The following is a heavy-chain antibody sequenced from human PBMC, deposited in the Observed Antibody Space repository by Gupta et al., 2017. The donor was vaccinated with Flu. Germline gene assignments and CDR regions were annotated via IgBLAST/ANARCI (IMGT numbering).Heavy chain of an antibody. Sequence: EVQLVESGGGLVQPGRSLRLSCAASGFTFDDYAMHWVRQAPGKGLEWVSGISWNSGSIGYADSVKGRFTISRDNAKNSLYLQMNSLRAEDTALYYCAKDNGFWSGLYDYWGQGTLVTVSS. CDR1: GFTFDDYA. CDR3: AKDNGFWSGLYDY. D-gene: IGHD3-3*01. CDR2: ISWNSGSI. J-gene: IGHJ4*02. V-gene: IGHV3-9*01.